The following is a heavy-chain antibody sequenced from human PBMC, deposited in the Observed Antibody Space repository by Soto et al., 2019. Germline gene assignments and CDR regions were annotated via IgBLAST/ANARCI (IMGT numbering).Heavy chain of an antibody. J-gene: IGHJ6*02. D-gene: IGHD1-26*01. Sequence: PSVKVSCKASGYTFTSYAMHWVRQAPGQRLEWMGWINAGNGNTKYSQKFQGRVTITRDTSASTAYMELSSLRSEDTAVYYCARDSGSYSFYYYYGMDVWGQGTTVTVSS. CDR2: INAGNGNT. CDR1: GYTFTSYA. V-gene: IGHV1-3*01. CDR3: ARDSGSYSFYYYYGMDV.